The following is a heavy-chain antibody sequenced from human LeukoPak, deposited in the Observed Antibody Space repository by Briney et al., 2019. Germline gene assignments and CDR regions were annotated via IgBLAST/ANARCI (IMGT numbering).Heavy chain of an antibody. J-gene: IGHJ5*02. CDR1: GGSISSYY. CDR3: VRLTYSRSSLSWFDP. CDR2: IYYSGST. V-gene: IGHV4-59*08. Sequence: SETLSLTCSVSGGSISSYYWSWIRQPPGKGLEWIGYIYYSGSTNYNPSLKSRVTISIDTSKNQFSLKLSSVTAADTAVYYCVRLTYSRSSLSWFDPWGQGTLVTVSS. D-gene: IGHD6-6*01.